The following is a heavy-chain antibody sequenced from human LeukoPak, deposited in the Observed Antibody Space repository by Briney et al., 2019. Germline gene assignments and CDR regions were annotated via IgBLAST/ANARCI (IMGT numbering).Heavy chain of an antibody. V-gene: IGHV3-7*01. J-gene: IGHJ4*02. Sequence: GGSLRLSCAASGFMFSSYWMSWVRQAPGKGLEWVANIKQDGSEKYYVDSVKGRFTISRDNAKNSLYLQMNSLRAEDTAVYYCAKDSHWILFDDWGQGTLVTVSS. CDR1: GFMFSSYW. CDR3: AKDSHWILFDD. D-gene: IGHD2-2*03. CDR2: IKQDGSEK.